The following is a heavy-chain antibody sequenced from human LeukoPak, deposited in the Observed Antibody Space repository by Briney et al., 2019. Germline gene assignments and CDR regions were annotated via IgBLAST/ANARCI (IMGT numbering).Heavy chain of an antibody. Sequence: SQTLSLTCTVSGGSISSGGYYWSWIRQHPGKGLEWIGYIYYSGSTYYNPSLKSRVTISVDTSKNQFSLKLSSVTAADTAVYYCARAPLLWLKRNWFDPWGQGTLVTVSS. CDR2: IYYSGST. D-gene: IGHD3-10*01. CDR3: ARAPLLWLKRNWFDP. J-gene: IGHJ5*02. CDR1: GGSISSGGYY. V-gene: IGHV4-31*03.